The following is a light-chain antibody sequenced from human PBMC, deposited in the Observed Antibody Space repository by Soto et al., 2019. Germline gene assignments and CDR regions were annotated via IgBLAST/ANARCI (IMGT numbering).Light chain of an antibody. CDR1: QSVSRN. Sequence: EIVIAQSPDTLSVFPGDRATLSCRASQSVSRNLAWYQQKPGQAPRLLIYGASTRATGIPARFSASGSGTEFTLTISSLQSEDFALYYCQQYNNWPPVTFGGGNKVEIK. CDR3: QQYNNWPPVT. J-gene: IGKJ4*01. CDR2: GAS. V-gene: IGKV3-15*01.